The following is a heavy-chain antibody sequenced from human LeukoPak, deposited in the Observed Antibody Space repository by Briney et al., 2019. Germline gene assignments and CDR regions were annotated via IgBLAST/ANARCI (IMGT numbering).Heavy chain of an antibody. V-gene: IGHV4-39*07. J-gene: IGHJ5*02. CDR2: IYYSGST. D-gene: IGHD2-15*01. CDR1: GGSISSSSYY. Sequence: SETLSLTCTVSGGSISSSSYYWGWIRQPPGKGLEWIGSIYYSGSTYYNPSLKSRVTISVDTSKNQFSLKLSSVTAADTAVYYCAGDIVVVVAARGGWFDPWGQGTLVTVSS. CDR3: AGDIVVVVAARGGWFDP.